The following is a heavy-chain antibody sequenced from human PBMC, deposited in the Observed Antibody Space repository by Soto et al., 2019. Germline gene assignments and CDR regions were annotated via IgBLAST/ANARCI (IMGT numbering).Heavy chain of an antibody. D-gene: IGHD2-15*01. CDR3: ARDGVRGYCSGGSCSHAFDI. Sequence: ASVKVSCKASGYTFTSYGISWVRQAPGQGLECMGWISAYNGNTNYAQKLQGRVTMTTDTSTSTAYMELRSLRSDDTAVYYCARDGVRGYCSGGSCSHAFDIWGQGTMVTVSS. CDR2: ISAYNGNT. J-gene: IGHJ3*02. CDR1: GYTFTSYG. V-gene: IGHV1-18*01.